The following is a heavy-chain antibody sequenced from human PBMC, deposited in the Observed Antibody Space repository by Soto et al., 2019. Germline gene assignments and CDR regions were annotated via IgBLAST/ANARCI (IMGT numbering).Heavy chain of an antibody. CDR3: VQSRCGGDCLQSYSSHSYYGLDV. Sequence: QITLKESGPTLVKPTQTLTLTCTFSGFSLSTTGVGVGWIRQPPGKALEWLALSYWDDDKRYNPSLKSRLTTTKDTSKNQVVLTMTNMDPVDTATYYCVQSRCGGDCLQSYSSHSYYGLDVWGQGTTVTVSS. J-gene: IGHJ6*02. V-gene: IGHV2-5*02. CDR2: SYWDDDK. CDR1: GFSLSTTGVG. D-gene: IGHD2-21*01.